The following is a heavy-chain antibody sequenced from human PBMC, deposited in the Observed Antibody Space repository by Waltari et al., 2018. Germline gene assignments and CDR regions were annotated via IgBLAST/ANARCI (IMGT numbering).Heavy chain of an antibody. CDR2: ISYSGAT. CDR1: GGSITTSRHY. Sequence: QLHLQESGPGLVKPSETLSLTCSVSGGSITTSRHYWGWIRQPPGKGLEWTGTISYSGATYYNPSLRSRVTISLDTSKNQFSLKLNSVTAADTAVYYCATYVGASVGTAAFDAWGQGTMVTVSS. D-gene: IGHD3-16*01. V-gene: IGHV4-39*01. CDR3: ATYVGASVGTAAFDA. J-gene: IGHJ3*01.